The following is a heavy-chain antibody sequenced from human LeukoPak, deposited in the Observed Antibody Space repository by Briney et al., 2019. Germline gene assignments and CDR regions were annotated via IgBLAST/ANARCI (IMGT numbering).Heavy chain of an antibody. CDR2: IYYSGST. J-gene: IGHJ3*02. D-gene: IGHD3-3*02. V-gene: IGHV4-30-4*02. CDR1: GGSISSGDYY. CDR3: ARVLARDAFDI. Sequence: PSDTLSLTCTVSGGSISSGDYYWSWIRQPPGKGLEWIGYIYYSGSTYYNPSLKGRVTISVDTSKNQFSLKLSSVTAADTAVYYCARVLARDAFDIWGQGTMVTVSS.